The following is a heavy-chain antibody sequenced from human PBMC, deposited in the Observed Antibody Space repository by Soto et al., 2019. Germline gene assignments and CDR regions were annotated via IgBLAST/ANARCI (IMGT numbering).Heavy chain of an antibody. Sequence: QMQLVQSGPEVRKPGTSVRVSCKTSGFTFTNSALQWVRQARAQRLEWIGWIAVGSGNTNYAQKFQDRVTITRDMSTRTAYMELSGLRSDDTAVYYCAARGGRDYYMDVWGKGTTVTVSS. D-gene: IGHD2-15*01. J-gene: IGHJ6*03. CDR1: GFTFTNSA. V-gene: IGHV1-58*01. CDR3: AARGGRDYYMDV. CDR2: IAVGSGNT.